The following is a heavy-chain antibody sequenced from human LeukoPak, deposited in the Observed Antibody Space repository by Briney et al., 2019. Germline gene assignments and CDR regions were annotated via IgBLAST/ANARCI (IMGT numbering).Heavy chain of an antibody. CDR2: ISSSSSYI. V-gene: IGHV3-21*01. J-gene: IGHJ2*01. CDR3: ASGSSGYSYGYWYFDL. D-gene: IGHD5-18*01. Sequence: GGSLRLSCAASGFTFSSYSMNWVRQAPGKGLEWVPSISSSSSYIYYADSVKGRFTISRDNAKNSLYLQMNSLRAEDTAVYYCASGSSGYSYGYWYFDLWGRGTLVTVSS. CDR1: GFTFSSYS.